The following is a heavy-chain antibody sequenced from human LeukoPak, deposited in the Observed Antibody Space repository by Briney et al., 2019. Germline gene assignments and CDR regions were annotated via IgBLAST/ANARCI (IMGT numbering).Heavy chain of an antibody. CDR2: INPNSGGT. CDR3: ARAGSSGWYKPEYYFDY. D-gene: IGHD6-19*01. Sequence: ASVKVSCKASGYTFTGYYMHWVRQAPGQGLEWMGWINPNSGGTNYAQKFQGRVTMTRDTSISTAYMELSRLRSDDTAVYYCARAGSSGWYKPEYYFDYWGQGTLVTVSS. J-gene: IGHJ4*02. CDR1: GYTFTGYY. V-gene: IGHV1-2*02.